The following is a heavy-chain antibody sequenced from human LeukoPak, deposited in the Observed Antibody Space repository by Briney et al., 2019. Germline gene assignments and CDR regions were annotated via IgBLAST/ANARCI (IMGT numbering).Heavy chain of an antibody. D-gene: IGHD2-2*01. CDR3: ARGQCSSPSCRYFDY. CDR1: GFTFSSYS. CDR2: ITSGGNS. J-gene: IGHJ4*02. V-gene: IGHV3-66*01. Sequence: PGRSLRLSCAASGFTFSSYSMNWVRQAPGKGLEWVSVITSGGNSYYADSVKGRFTISRDNSKNTLYLQMNSLRAEDTAVYYCARGQCSSPSCRYFDYWGQGTLVTVSS.